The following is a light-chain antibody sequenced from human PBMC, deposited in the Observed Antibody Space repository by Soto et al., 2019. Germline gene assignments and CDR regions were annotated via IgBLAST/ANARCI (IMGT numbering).Light chain of an antibody. CDR2: VAS. V-gene: IGKV1-39*01. CDR3: QQIYTIPLT. CDR1: QSISRY. Sequence: DIQMTQSPSSLSASVGDRVTITCRASQSISRYLNWYQQKPGKAPNLLIYVASSLQSEVPSRFSGSGSGTDFTLTITSLQPEDFASYYCQQIYTIPLTFGGGTKVDIK. J-gene: IGKJ4*01.